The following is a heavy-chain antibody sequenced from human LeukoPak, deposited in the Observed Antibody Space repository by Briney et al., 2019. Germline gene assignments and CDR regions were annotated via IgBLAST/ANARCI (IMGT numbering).Heavy chain of an antibody. V-gene: IGHV5-51*01. Sequence: GESLKISCEGSGYTFTNYWIGWVRQMPGKGLEWMGIIYPGDSDTRHSPSFQGQVTISADKSISTAYLQWSSLKASDTAIYYCARRGVGYINWFDPWGQGTLVTVSS. CDR3: ARRGVGYINWFDP. CDR2: IYPGDSDT. D-gene: IGHD5-18*01. J-gene: IGHJ5*02. CDR1: GYTFTNYW.